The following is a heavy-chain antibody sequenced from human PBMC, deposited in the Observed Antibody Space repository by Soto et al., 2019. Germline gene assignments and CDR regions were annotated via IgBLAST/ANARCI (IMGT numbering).Heavy chain of an antibody. J-gene: IGHJ4*02. CDR2: IYYSGST. CDR1: GGSISSGDYY. D-gene: IGHD3-22*01. V-gene: IGHV4-30-4*01. CDR3: ARARPNYDSSGYVDY. Sequence: PSETLSLTCTVSGGSISSGDYYWSWIRQPPGKGLEWIGYIYYSGSTYYNPSLKSRVTISVDTSKNQFSLKLSSVTAADTAVYYCARARPNYDSSGYVDYWGQGTLVTVSS.